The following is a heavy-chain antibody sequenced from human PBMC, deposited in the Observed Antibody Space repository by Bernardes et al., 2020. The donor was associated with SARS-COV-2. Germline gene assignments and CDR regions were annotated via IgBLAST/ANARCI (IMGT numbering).Heavy chain of an antibody. CDR2: VNHIASS. CDR1: GGSFSGYS. Sequence: SETLSLTCGVYGGSFSGYSWNWLRQFSGKGLEWIGAVNHIASSNYNPSLKNRVTMSIDTSKSELSLKLNSVTAADTAVYYCARARAGRTTNFDDWGHGMLGTVSS. CDR3: ARARAGRTTNFDD. D-gene: IGHD6-6*01. J-gene: IGHJ4*01. V-gene: IGHV4-34*01.